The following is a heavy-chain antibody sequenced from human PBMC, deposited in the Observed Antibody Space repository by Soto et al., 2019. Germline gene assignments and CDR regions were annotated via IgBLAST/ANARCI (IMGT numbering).Heavy chain of an antibody. J-gene: IGHJ5*01. CDR3: ARVFVHVDYVPANSFDX. Sequence: ASVKVSCKAAGDTFTGYYMHWVRQAPGQGIEWMGWINPNSGGKNYAQKFQGRATMTRDTSISTAYMELSRLRSHDTAVYYCARVFVHVDYVPANSFDXPCQGTLVSVSX. CDR2: INPNSGGK. CDR1: GDTFTGYY. V-gene: IGHV1-2*02. D-gene: IGHD4-17*01.